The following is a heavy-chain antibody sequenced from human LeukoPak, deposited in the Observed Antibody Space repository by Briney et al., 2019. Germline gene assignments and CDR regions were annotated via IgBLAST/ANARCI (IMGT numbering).Heavy chain of an antibody. CDR2: IYYSGST. V-gene: IGHV4-59*08. CDR3: ARQPSLHYGDYYYFDY. CDR1: GGSISSYY. Sequence: SETLSLTCTVSGGSISSYYWSWIRQPPGKGLEWIGYIYYSGSTNYNPSLKSRVTISVDTSKNQFSLKLSSVTAADTAAYYCARQPSLHYGDYYYFDYWGQGTLVTVSS. J-gene: IGHJ4*02. D-gene: IGHD4-17*01.